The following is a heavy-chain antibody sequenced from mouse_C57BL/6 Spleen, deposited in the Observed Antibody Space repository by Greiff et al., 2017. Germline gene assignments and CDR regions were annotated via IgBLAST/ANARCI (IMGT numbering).Heavy chain of an antibody. V-gene: IGHV1-15*01. Sequence: QVQLKEPGAELVRPGASVTLSCKASGYTFTDYGMHWVKQTPVHGLEWIGAIDPETGCTDYNQKFKGKAILTADKSSSTAYMELRSLTSGDSADYYCTRSKIENWDAGYYAVDYWGQGPSVTFSS. CDR2: IDPETGCT. CDR3: TRSKIENWDAGYYAVDY. D-gene: IGHD4-1*01. J-gene: IGHJ4*01. CDR1: GYTFTDYG.